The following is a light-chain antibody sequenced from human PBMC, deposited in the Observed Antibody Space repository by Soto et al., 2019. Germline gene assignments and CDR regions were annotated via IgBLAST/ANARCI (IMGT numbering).Light chain of an antibody. CDR3: QQAISFPLT. J-gene: IGKJ4*01. V-gene: IGKV1-12*01. CDR1: QDISSW. CDR2: ATS. Sequence: DIQMTQSPSFVSASVGDRVTITCRASQDISSWLVWYQQKPGKAPKLLIHATSGLQSGVPSRFSGSGSGTDFTLTISNLQSEDFATYYCQQAISFPLTFGGGTKVEIK.